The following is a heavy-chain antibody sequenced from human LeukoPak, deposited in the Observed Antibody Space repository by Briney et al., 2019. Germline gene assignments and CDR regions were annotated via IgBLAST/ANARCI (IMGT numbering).Heavy chain of an antibody. CDR1: GFTFSSYG. CDR3: ARDLGSGYDFAFDI. J-gene: IGHJ3*02. CDR2: IWYDGSNK. D-gene: IGHD5-12*01. Sequence: GRSLRLSCAASGFTFSSYGMHWVRQAPGKGLEWVAVIWYDGSNKYYADSVKGRFTISRDNSKNTLYLQMNSLRAEDTAVYYCARDLGSGYDFAFDIWGQGTMVTVSS. V-gene: IGHV3-33*01.